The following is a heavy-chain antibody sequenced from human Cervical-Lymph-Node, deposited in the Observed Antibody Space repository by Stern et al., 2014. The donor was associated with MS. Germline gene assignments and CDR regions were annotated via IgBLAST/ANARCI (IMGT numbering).Heavy chain of an antibody. CDR3: ARDRGLYNFWSGYLGYYFDY. D-gene: IGHD3-3*01. Sequence: QMQLVQSGAEVKKPGASVKVSCEASGYTFTNYHMLWVRQAPGQGLEWVGIINPSVGSTTYAQKFQGRVTVTRDTSTNTVYMELNSLRSEDTAVYYCARDRGLYNFWSGYLGYYFDYWGQGTLVTVSS. V-gene: IGHV1-46*01. CDR2: INPSVGST. J-gene: IGHJ4*02. CDR1: GYTFTNYH.